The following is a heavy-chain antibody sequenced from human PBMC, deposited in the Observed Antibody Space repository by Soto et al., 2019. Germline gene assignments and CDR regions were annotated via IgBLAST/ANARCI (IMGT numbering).Heavy chain of an antibody. V-gene: IGHV3-21*01. D-gene: IGHD6-19*01. Sequence: PGGSLRLSCAASGFTFSSYSMNWVRQAPGKGLEWVSSISSSSSYIYYVDSVKGRFTISRDNAKNSLYLQMNSLRAEDTAVYYCAGTSSGREGNWFDPWGQGTLVTVSS. CDR2: ISSSSSYI. CDR3: AGTSSGREGNWFDP. CDR1: GFTFSSYS. J-gene: IGHJ5*02.